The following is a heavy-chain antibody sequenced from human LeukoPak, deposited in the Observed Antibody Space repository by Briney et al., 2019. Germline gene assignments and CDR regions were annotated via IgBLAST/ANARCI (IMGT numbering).Heavy chain of an antibody. Sequence: GGSLRLSCAASGFTFSSYAMHWVRQAPGKGLEWVAVISYDGSNKYYADSVKGRFTISRDNSKNTLYLQMNSLRAEDTAVYYCARDRDHLALIVVVPAAVDYWGQGTLVTVSS. J-gene: IGHJ4*02. V-gene: IGHV3-30-3*01. D-gene: IGHD2-2*01. CDR2: ISYDGSNK. CDR1: GFTFSSYA. CDR3: ARDRDHLALIVVVPAAVDY.